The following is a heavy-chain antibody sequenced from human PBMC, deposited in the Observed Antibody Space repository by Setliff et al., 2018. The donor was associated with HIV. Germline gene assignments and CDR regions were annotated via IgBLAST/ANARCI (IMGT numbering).Heavy chain of an antibody. V-gene: IGHV4-39*01. J-gene: IGHJ4*02. CDR2: IYYSGNT. D-gene: IGHD6-19*01. CDR1: GGPISSSTYF. Sequence: SETLSLTCSVSGGPISSSTYFWDWIRQPPGKGLEWIGSIYYSGNTYYNPSLKSRATISVDTSKRQFSLKLSSVTAGDSALYYCARRRGQKATGWYYFDFWGQGALVTVSS. CDR3: ARRRGQKATGWYYFDF.